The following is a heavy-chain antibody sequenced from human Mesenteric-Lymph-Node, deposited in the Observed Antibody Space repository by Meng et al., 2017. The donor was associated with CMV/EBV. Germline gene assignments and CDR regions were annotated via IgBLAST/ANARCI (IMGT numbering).Heavy chain of an antibody. D-gene: IGHD6-13*01. Sequence: CAASGFTFSSYAMSWVRQAPGKGLEWVSAISGSGGSTYYADSVKGRFTISRDNSKNTLYLQMNSLRAEDTAVYYCANLGSNWSNFDYWGQGTLVTVSS. CDR1: GFTFSSYA. J-gene: IGHJ4*02. CDR2: ISGSGGST. V-gene: IGHV3-23*01. CDR3: ANLGSNWSNFDY.